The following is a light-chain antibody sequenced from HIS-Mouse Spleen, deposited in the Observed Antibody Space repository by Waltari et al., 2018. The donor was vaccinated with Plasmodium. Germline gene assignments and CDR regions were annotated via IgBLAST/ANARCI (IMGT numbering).Light chain of an antibody. CDR3: YSTDSSGNHRV. Sequence: SYELTQPPSVSVSPGQTARITCSGDALPKKYAYWYQQKSGQDHVLVIYEDSKRPAGSPERFSGSSSGTMATLTISGAQVEDEADYYCYSTDSSGNHRVFGGGTKLTVL. CDR2: EDS. V-gene: IGLV3-10*01. J-gene: IGLJ3*02. CDR1: ALPKKY.